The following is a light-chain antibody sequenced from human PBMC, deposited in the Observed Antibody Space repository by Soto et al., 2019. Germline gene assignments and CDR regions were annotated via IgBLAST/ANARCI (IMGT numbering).Light chain of an antibody. Sequence: EIVLTQSPGTLSLSPGERATLSRRASQSVSSSYLAWYQQKPGQAPRLLIYGASSRATGIPDRFSGSGSGTDFTLNISRLEPEDFAVYYCQQYGSSPYTFGQGTKLEIK. V-gene: IGKV3-20*01. J-gene: IGKJ2*01. CDR3: QQYGSSPYT. CDR2: GAS. CDR1: QSVSSSY.